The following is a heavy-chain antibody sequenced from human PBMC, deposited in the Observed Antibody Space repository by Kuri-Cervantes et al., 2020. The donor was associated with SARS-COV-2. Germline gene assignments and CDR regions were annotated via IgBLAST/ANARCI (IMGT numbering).Heavy chain of an antibody. Sequence: GESPKISCAGSGFTFSTYWMSWVRPAPGKGLGGVANIKQDGSEKNYVDSVNGRFSISRDKAKNSLYLQMNSLRAEDPAVYYCARAHCSSPTCSNPGGYWGQGTLVTVSS. J-gene: IGHJ4*02. CDR2: IKQDGSEK. D-gene: IGHD2-2*01. CDR1: GFTFSTYW. CDR3: ARAHCSSPTCSNPGGY. V-gene: IGHV3-7*02.